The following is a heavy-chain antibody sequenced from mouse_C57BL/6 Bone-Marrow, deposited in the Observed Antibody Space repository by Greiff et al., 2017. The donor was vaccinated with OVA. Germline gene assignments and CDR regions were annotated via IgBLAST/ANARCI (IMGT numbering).Heavy chain of an antibody. CDR3: ARGVYYGSSYDY. CDR2: ISDGGSYT. Sequence: EVKVVESGGGLVKPGGSLKLSCAASGFTFSSYAMSWVCQTPEKRLEWVATISDGGSYTYYPDNVKGRFTISRDNAKNNLYLQMSHLKSEDTAMYYCARGVYYGSSYDYWGQGTTLTVSS. CDR1: GFTFSSYA. J-gene: IGHJ2*01. V-gene: IGHV5-4*03. D-gene: IGHD1-1*01.